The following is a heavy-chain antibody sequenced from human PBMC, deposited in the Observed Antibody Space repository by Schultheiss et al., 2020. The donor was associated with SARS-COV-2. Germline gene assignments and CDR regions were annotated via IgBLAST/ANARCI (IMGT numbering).Heavy chain of an antibody. CDR1: GFTFSNYG. D-gene: IGHD2-2*01. CDR3: ASGVVPGGNWFDP. Sequence: ESLKISCAASGFTFSNYGMTWVRQAPGKGLEWIGEINHRGSTNYNPSLKSRVTISVDTSKNQFSLKLSSVTAADTAVYYCASGVVPGGNWFDPWGQGTLVTVSS. J-gene: IGHJ5*02. CDR2: INHRGST. V-gene: IGHV4-34*01.